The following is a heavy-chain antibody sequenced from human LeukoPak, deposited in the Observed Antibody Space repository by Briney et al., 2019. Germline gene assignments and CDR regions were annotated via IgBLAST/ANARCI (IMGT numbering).Heavy chain of an antibody. D-gene: IGHD6-19*01. CDR2: INPNSGGT. V-gene: IGHV1-2*04. CDR1: GYTFTGYY. CDR3: ARTAAGTFTYDY. J-gene: IGHJ4*02. Sequence: ASVKVSCKASGYTFTGYYMHWVRQAPGQGLEWTGWINPNSGGTNYAQKFQGWVTMTRDTSISTAYMELSRLRSDDTAVYYCARTAAGTFTYDYWGQGTLVTVSS.